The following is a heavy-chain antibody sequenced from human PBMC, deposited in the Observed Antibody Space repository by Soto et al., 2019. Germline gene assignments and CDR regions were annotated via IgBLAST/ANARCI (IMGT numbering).Heavy chain of an antibody. CDR1: RFIFSDYA. V-gene: IGHV3-30*09. Sequence: QVQLVESGGGVVQPGRSLRLSCAASRFIFSDYAMHWVRQAPGKGLEWVAVISYGGDNKYYAESVRGRFAISRDNLKNTLYLQMNSLNPEDTAVYHCAKARHSTSWYGVEADFWGQGPLVTVSS. J-gene: IGHJ4*02. CDR3: AKARHSTSWYGVEADF. D-gene: IGHD6-13*01. CDR2: ISYGGDNK.